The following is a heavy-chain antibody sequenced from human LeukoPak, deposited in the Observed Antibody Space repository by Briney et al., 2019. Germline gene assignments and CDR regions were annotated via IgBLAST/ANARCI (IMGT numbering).Heavy chain of an antibody. CDR3: ATSRPGNYFPNY. CDR2: MNPNSGNT. Sequence: ASVKVSCKASGYTFTSYDINWVRQATGQGLEWMGWMNPNSGNTGYAQEFQGRVTITRNASISTAYMELSSLRSEDTAVYYCATSRPGNYFPNYWGQGTLVTVSS. D-gene: IGHD2/OR15-2a*01. CDR1: GYTFTSYD. V-gene: IGHV1-8*03. J-gene: IGHJ4*02.